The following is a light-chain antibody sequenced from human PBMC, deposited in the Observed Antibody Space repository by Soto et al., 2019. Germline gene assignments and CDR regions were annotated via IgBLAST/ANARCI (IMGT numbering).Light chain of an antibody. J-gene: IGKJ5*01. CDR2: GAS. CDR1: QSVGNN. Sequence: EIVMTQSPATLSVSPGERATLSCRASQSVGNNLAWYQQKPGQAPRLLIHGASTRATVIPARFSGSGSGTEFTLTISSLQPEDFAVYYCQQYKNWPPITFGQGTRLEIK. V-gene: IGKV3-15*01. CDR3: QQYKNWPPIT.